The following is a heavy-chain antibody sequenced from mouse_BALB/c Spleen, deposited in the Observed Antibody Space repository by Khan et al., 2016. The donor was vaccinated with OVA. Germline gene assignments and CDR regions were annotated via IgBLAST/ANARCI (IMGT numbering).Heavy chain of an antibody. D-gene: IGHD1-2*01. CDR2: ISPGSGDT. V-gene: IGHV1-77*01. J-gene: IGHJ3*01. CDR3: ARRNYFGYTFAY. Sequence: QVRLQQSGAELARPGASVKLSCKASGYTFTDCYINWVKQRTGQGLEWIGEISPGSGDTFYNERFKDKATLTADKSSNTAYMQLSSLTSEASAVYFCARRNYFGYTFAYWGQGTLVTVSA. CDR1: GYTFTDCY.